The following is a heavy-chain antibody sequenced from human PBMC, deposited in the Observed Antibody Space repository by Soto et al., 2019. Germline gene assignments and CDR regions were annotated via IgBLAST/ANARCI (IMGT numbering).Heavy chain of an antibody. D-gene: IGHD2-2*02. CDR1: AFTFSSYW. CDR3: ARASVRICSSTSCYTEPRGMDV. Sequence: QPGGSLRLSCGASAFTFSSYWMHWVRQAPGKGLVWVSRIDADGSSTSYADSVKGRFTISRDNAKNTLYLQLNSLRAEDTAVYYCARASVRICSSTSCYTEPRGMDVWGQGTTVTVSS. J-gene: IGHJ6*02. CDR2: IDADGSST. V-gene: IGHV3-74*01.